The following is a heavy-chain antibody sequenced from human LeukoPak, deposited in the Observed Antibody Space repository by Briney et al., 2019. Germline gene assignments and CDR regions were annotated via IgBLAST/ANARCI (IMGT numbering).Heavy chain of an antibody. D-gene: IGHD3-22*01. Sequence: SETLSLTCTVSGGSISSGSYYWGWIRQPPGKGLEWIGSIYYSGSTYYNPSLKSRVTISVDTSKNQFSLKLSSVTAADTAVYYCAWLNEDYWGQGTLVTVSS. V-gene: IGHV4-39*01. CDR3: AWLNEDY. CDR1: GGSISSGSYY. J-gene: IGHJ4*02. CDR2: IYYSGST.